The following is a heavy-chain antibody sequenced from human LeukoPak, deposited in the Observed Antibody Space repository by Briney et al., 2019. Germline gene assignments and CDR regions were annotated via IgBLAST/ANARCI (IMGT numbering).Heavy chain of an antibody. V-gene: IGHV1-69*05. D-gene: IGHD6-13*01. CDR2: IIPIFGTA. J-gene: IGHJ4*02. CDR3: ARHMGIAAPFDY. CDR1: GYTFTGYY. Sequence: SVKVSCKASGYTFTGYYMHWVRQAPGQGLEWMGGIIPIFGTANYAQKFQGRVTITTDESTSTAYMELSSLRSEDTAVYYCARHMGIAAPFDYWGQGTLVTVSS.